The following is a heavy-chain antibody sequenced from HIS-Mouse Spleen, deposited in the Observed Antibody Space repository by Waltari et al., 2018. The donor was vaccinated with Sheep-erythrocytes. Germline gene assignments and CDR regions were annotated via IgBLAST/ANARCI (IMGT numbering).Heavy chain of an antibody. CDR3: AREPHGVVGATRGGYFDY. Sequence: QVQLVQSGAEVKKPGASVKVSCKASGYTFTGYYMHCVRQAPGQGLGWMGWINPNSGGTNYAQKFQGRVTMTRETSISTAYMELSRLRSDDTAVYYCAREPHGVVGATRGGYFDYWGQGTLVTVSS. CDR2: INPNSGGT. CDR1: GYTFTGYY. V-gene: IGHV1-2*02. J-gene: IGHJ4*02. D-gene: IGHD1-26*01.